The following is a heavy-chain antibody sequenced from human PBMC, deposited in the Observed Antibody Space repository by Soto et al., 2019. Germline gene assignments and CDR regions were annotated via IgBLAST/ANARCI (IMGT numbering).Heavy chain of an antibody. D-gene: IGHD3-10*02. CDR2: ISADNGNT. V-gene: IGHV1-18*01. J-gene: IGHJ4*02. CDR3: ARDFVRGRVPFDH. CDR1: GYTFSSYG. Sequence: ASVKVSCKASGYTFSSYGISWVRQAPGQGLEWMGWISADNGNTNYAHKLQGRVAMTTDTSTSTAYMELRSLRSDDTAVYYCARDFVRGRVPFDHWGQGTLVTVPS.